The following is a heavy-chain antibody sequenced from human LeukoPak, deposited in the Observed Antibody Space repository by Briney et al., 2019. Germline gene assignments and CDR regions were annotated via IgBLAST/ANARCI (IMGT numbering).Heavy chain of an antibody. J-gene: IGHJ4*02. D-gene: IGHD3-10*01. CDR3: ARETYYYGSGSYQGFDY. Sequence: SETLSLTCTVSGGSISSSSYYWGWIRQPPGKGLEWIGSIYYSGSTYYNPSLKSRVTISVDTSKNQFSLKLSSVTAADTAVYYCARETYYYGSGSYQGFDYWGQGTLVTVSS. CDR2: IYYSGST. V-gene: IGHV4-39*07. CDR1: GGSISSSSYY.